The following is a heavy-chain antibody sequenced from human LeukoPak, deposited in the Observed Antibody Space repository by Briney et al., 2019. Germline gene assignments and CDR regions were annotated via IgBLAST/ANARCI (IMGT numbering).Heavy chain of an antibody. CDR2: ISSSGDNT. J-gene: IGHJ3*01. CDR1: GFTFSTYA. V-gene: IGHV3-23*01. Sequence: PGGSLRLSCAASGFTFSTYAMSWVRQAPGKGLEWVSTISSSGDNTYYTDSVKGRFTISRDNSKNTLYLQMNSLRAEDTAVYYCARDFLHLGGWGQGTMVTVSS. CDR3: ARDFLHLGG. D-gene: IGHD3-16*01.